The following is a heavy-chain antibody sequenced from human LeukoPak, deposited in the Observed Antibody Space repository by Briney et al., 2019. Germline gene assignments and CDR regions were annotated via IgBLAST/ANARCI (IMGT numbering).Heavy chain of an antibody. CDR3: AREEWYSSSWYFDS. D-gene: IGHD6-13*01. CDR2: IKKDGSER. CDR1: GFSFSNYW. J-gene: IGHJ4*02. Sequence: GGSLRLSCAASGFSFSNYWMSWVRQAPGKGLEWVANIKKDGSERYYVDSLKGRFTISRDNAKNSLYLQMNSLRAEDTAVYYCAREEWYSSSWYFDSWGQGTLVTVSS. V-gene: IGHV3-7*01.